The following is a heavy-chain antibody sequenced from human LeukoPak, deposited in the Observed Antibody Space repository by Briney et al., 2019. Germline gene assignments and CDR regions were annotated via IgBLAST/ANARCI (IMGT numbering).Heavy chain of an antibody. CDR2: TYYRSKWYS. J-gene: IGHJ4*02. CDR1: GDSVSSNSAA. D-gene: IGHD3-22*01. V-gene: IGHV6-1*01. Sequence: SQTLSLTCAISGDSVSSNSAAWNWIRQSPSRGLEWLGRTYYRSKWYSDYAVSVKSRITINPDTSKNQFSLQLNSVTPEDTAVYYCARENLFYYDSSGINFDYWGQGTLVTVSS. CDR3: ARENLFYYDSSGINFDY.